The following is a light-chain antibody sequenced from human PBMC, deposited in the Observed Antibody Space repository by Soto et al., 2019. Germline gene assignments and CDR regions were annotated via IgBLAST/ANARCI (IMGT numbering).Light chain of an antibody. V-gene: IGKV3-11*01. J-gene: IGKJ4*01. CDR3: QQRSNWPPVT. CDR1: QSINRH. Sequence: EIVLTQSPATPSLSPGESATLSCRASQSINRHLAWYRQKPRQAPRLLIYDASNRATGIPARFSGSGSGTDFTLTISSLEPEDFGVYYCQQRSNWPPVTFGGGTKVDIK. CDR2: DAS.